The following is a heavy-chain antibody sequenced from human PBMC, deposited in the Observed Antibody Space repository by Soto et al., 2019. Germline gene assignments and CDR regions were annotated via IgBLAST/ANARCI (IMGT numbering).Heavy chain of an antibody. Sequence: EVQLVESGGGLVQPGGSLRLSCAASGFTFSSYEMNWVRQAPGKGLEWVSYISSSGSTIYYADSVKGRFTISRDNAKNSLYLQMNSLRAEDTAVYYCARDQERIVVVVAANSTYYYYGMDVWGQGTTVTVSS. D-gene: IGHD2-15*01. CDR1: GFTFSSYE. CDR3: ARDQERIVVVVAANSTYYYYGMDV. CDR2: ISSSGSTI. J-gene: IGHJ6*02. V-gene: IGHV3-48*03.